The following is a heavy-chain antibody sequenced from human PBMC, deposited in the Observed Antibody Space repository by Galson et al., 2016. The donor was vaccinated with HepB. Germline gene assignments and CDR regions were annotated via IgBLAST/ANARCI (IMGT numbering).Heavy chain of an antibody. V-gene: IGHV3-15*07. CDR3: STDAGRYTYGYLGY. CDR2: IKRKSDGGTT. CDR1: GFTFSNAW. D-gene: IGHD5-18*01. Sequence: SLRLSCAASGFTFSNAWMNWVRQAPGKGLEWVGRIKRKSDGGTTDCAAPVKGRFTISRDDSKNTLHLQMNSLKTEDTGVYYCSTDAGRYTYGYLGYWGQGTLVTVSS. J-gene: IGHJ4*02.